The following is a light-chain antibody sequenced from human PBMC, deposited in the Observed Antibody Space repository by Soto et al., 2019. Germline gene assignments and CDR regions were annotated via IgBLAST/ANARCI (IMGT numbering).Light chain of an antibody. CDR1: QSLSSY. V-gene: IGKV3-11*01. J-gene: IGKJ1*01. CDR2: DAS. CDR3: QQSYSTPPET. Sequence: EIVLTQSPATVSLSPGERATLSCWASQSLSSYLAWYQQKPGQAPRLLIYDASNRANGIPARFTGSGSGTDFTLTISSLEPEDFATYYCQQSYSTPPETFGQGTKVEIK.